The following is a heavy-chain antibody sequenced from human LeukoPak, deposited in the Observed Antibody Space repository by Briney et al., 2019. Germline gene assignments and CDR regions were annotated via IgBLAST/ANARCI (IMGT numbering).Heavy chain of an antibody. CDR1: GFSVSSNY. J-gene: IGHJ4*02. CDR3: ARATLDN. Sequence: GGSLRLSCAASGFSVSSNYISWVRQAPGKGLEWVSVIYSDGSTKYADSVEARFTISRDNSKNTVYLQMNSLRVEDTAVYYCARATLDNWGQGTLVTVSS. V-gene: IGHV3-53*01. CDR2: IYSDGST.